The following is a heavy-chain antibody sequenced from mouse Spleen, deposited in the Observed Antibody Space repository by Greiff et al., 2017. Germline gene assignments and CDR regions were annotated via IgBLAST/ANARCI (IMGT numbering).Heavy chain of an antibody. Sequence: QVQLQQSGAELVRPGTSVKVSCKASGYAFTNYLIEWVKQRPGQGLEWIGVINPGSGGTNYNEKFKGKATLTADKSSSTAYMQLSSLTSDDSAVYYCARERISPFDYWGQGTTLTVSS. CDR3: ARERISPFDY. CDR1: GYAFTNYL. CDR2: INPGSGGT. J-gene: IGHJ2*01. D-gene: IGHD2-4*01. V-gene: IGHV1-54*01.